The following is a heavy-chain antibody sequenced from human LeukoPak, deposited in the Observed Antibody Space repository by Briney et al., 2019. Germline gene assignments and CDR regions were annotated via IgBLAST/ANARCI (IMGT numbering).Heavy chain of an antibody. CDR2: IRYDGSNK. D-gene: IGHD2-2*01. CDR3: AKDAGLGYCSSTSCRGLYYYYMDV. J-gene: IGHJ6*03. CDR1: GFTFSNYW. V-gene: IGHV3-30*02. Sequence: PWGSLRLSCAASGFTFSNYWMSWVRQAPGKGLEWVAFIRYDGSNKYYADSVKGRFTISRDNSKNTLYLQMNSLRAEDTAVYYCAKDAGLGYCSSTSCRGLYYYYMDVWGKGTTVTVSS.